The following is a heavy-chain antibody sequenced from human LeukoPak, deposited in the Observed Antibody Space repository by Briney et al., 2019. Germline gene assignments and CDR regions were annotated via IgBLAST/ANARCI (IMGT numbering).Heavy chain of an antibody. CDR1: GFTLSNYD. V-gene: IGHV3-23*01. CDR2: IGSGGYT. Sequence: GGSLRLSCIASGFTLSNYDMTWVRQTPGKGLEYVSSIGSGGYTFYAGSVKGRFSISRDISQNTVYLQMNSLRAEDTAMYFCAKKLLGASYYFDFWGQGTLVTVSS. J-gene: IGHJ4*02. CDR3: AKKLLGASYYFDF. D-gene: IGHD3-16*01.